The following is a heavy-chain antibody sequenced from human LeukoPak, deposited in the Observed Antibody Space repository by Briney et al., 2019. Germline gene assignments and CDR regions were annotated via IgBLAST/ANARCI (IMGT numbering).Heavy chain of an antibody. CDR3: ASAHYYGSGSYYKPYYYYYMDV. V-gene: IGHV4-61*02. CDR2: ISSSGST. Sequence: PSETLSLTCTVSGDSISSGDYYWSWIRQPAGKGLEWIGRISSSGSTNYNPSLKSRVTISVDTSKNQFSLKLSSVTAADTAVYYCASAHYYGSGSYYKPYYYYYMDVWGKGTTVTVSS. CDR1: GDSISSGDYY. J-gene: IGHJ6*03. D-gene: IGHD3-10*01.